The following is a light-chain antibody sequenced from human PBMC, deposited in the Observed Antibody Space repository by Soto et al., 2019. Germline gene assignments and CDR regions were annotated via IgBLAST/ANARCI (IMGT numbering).Light chain of an antibody. Sequence: QSALTQPASVSGSPGQSIAISCTGTSRDVGSYNLVSWYQQHPGKAPKVMIYEGSKRPSGVSDRFSGSKSGNTASLTISGLQADDEADYYCCSYADSSTYVFGTGTKLTVL. V-gene: IGLV2-23*01. CDR2: EGS. CDR3: CSYADSSTYV. J-gene: IGLJ1*01. CDR1: SRDVGSYNL.